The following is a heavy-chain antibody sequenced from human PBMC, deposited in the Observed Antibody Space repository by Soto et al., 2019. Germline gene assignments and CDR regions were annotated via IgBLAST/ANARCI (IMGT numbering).Heavy chain of an antibody. CDR3: AKEEPMIGDYCYGMDV. D-gene: IGHD3-22*01. V-gene: IGHV3-30*18. Sequence: GGSMRLSCAASGFTFSNYGMPWVRQAPGKGLEWVAVISYDGSNKYYADSVKGRFTISRDNSKNTLHLQMNSLRAEDTAVYYWAKEEPMIGDYCYGMDVWGQGTTVTVSS. CDR1: GFTFSNYG. CDR2: ISYDGSNK. J-gene: IGHJ6*02.